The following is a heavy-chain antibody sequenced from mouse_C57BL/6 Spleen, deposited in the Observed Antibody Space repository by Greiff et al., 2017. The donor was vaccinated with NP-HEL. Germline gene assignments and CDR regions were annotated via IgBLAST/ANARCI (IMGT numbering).Heavy chain of an antibody. V-gene: IGHV1-54*01. CDR1: GYAFTNYL. Sequence: QVQLQQSGAELVRPGTSVKVSCKASGYAFTNYLIEWVKQRPGQGLEWIGVINPGSGGTNYNEKFKGKATLTADKSSSTAYMQLSSLTSEDSAVYFCARYYYSNLDYWGQGTTLTVSS. J-gene: IGHJ2*01. CDR3: ARYYYSNLDY. D-gene: IGHD2-5*01. CDR2: INPGSGGT.